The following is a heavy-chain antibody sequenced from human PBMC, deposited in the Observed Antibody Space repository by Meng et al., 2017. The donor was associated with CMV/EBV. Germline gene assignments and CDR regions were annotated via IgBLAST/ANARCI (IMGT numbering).Heavy chain of an antibody. CDR2: IIPIFGTA. CDR1: GGTFSSYA. Sequence: QVQLVQSVAVVHEPGSAVKFSCKSSGGTFSSYAISWVRQAPGQGLEWMGGIIPIFGTANYAQKFRGRVTITADESTSTAYMELSSLRSEDTAVYYCARVCGGSCFDYWGQGTLVTVSS. V-gene: IGHV1-69*01. CDR3: ARVCGGSCFDY. D-gene: IGHD2-15*01. J-gene: IGHJ4*02.